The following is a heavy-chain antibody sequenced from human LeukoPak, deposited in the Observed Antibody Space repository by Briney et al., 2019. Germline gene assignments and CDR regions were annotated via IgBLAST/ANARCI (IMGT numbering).Heavy chain of an antibody. CDR2: IVGSSSA. Sequence: GGSLRLSCAASGFTFSNFAMTWVRQAPGKGQEWVSSIVGSSSAYYADSLKGRFTISRDNAKNSLYLQMNSLRAEDTAVYYCARGGRLGMTTVTGWGQGTLVTVSS. CDR3: ARGGRLGMTTVTG. J-gene: IGHJ4*02. CDR1: GFTFSNFA. D-gene: IGHD4-17*01. V-gene: IGHV3-21*01.